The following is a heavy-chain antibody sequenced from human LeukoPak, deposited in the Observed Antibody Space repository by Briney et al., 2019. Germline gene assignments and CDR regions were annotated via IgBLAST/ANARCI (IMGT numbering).Heavy chain of an antibody. Sequence: PGGSLRLSCAASGFTFSNYAMHWVRQAPGKGLEWMSVISYDGRNKYFADSVKGRFTLSRDNSKNTLYLQMNNLRAEDTAVYYCARGSPYYYDSSGCDYWGQGTLVTVSS. CDR3: ARGSPYYYDSSGCDY. CDR2: ISYDGRNK. D-gene: IGHD3-22*01. J-gene: IGHJ4*02. CDR1: GFTFSNYA. V-gene: IGHV3-30*04.